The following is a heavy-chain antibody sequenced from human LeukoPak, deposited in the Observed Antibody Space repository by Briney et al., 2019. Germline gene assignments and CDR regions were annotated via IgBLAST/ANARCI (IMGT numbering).Heavy chain of an antibody. CDR3: ARDSDDFWSGYYRGPDNDAFDI. V-gene: IGHV1-46*01. D-gene: IGHD3-3*01. J-gene: IGHJ3*02. CDR2: INPSGGST. Sequence: ASVKVSCKASGYTFTSYYMHWVRQAPGQGLEWMGIINPSGGSTSYAQKFQGRVTMTRDTSTSTVYMELSSLRSDDTAVYYCARDSDDFWSGYYRGPDNDAFDIWGQGTMVTVSS. CDR1: GYTFTSYY.